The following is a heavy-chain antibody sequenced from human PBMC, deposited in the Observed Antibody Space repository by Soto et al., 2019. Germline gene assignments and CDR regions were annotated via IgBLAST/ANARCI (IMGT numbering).Heavy chain of an antibody. CDR2: IYYSGST. V-gene: IGHV4-31*03. CDR1: GGSVSNGSYY. CDR3: AAYYYYRCNY. J-gene: IGHJ4*02. Sequence: PSETLSLTCTVSGGSVSNGSYYWSWIRQPPGKGLEWIGYIYYSGSTYYNPSLKSRVTISVDTSKNQFSLKLSSVTAADTAIYYCAAYYYYRCNYWGQGTLVTVSS. D-gene: IGHD3-10*01.